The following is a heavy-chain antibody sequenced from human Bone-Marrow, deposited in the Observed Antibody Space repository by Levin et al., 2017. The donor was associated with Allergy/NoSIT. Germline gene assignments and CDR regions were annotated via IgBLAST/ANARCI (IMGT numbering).Heavy chain of an antibody. CDR2: IYWDDDR. CDR3: AHAPIVLNLYVHDAFDI. D-gene: IGHD2-8*01. Sequence: SGPTLVKPTQTLTLTCTFSGFSLRTSGEGVGWIRQPPGKALEWLALIYWDDDRRYSPSLKSRLTITKDTSKNQVVLTLTNVDPVDTATYYCAHAPIVLNLYVHDAFDIWGQGTMVTVSS. J-gene: IGHJ3*02. V-gene: IGHV2-5*02. CDR1: GFSLRTSGEG.